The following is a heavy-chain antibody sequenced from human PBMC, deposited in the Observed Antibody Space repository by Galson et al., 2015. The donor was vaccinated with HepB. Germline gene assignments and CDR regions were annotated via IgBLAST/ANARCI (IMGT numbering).Heavy chain of an antibody. V-gene: IGHV1-18*04. CDR3: ALSRDGYRWDH. D-gene: IGHD5-24*01. Sequence: SVKVSCKASGYTFSSYTITWVRQAPGQGLEWMGWITTYNDHTNYAQKLQGRVTMATDTSTSTAYMDLRSLRSDDTAVYYCALSRDGYRWDHWGQGTLVTVSS. CDR1: GYTFSSYT. J-gene: IGHJ4*02. CDR2: ITTYNDHT.